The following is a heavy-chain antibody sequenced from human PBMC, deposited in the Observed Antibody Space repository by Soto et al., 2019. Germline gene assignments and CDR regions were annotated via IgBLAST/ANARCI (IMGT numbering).Heavy chain of an antibody. Sequence: EVQLLESGGGLVQPGGSLRLSCAASGFTFRSYAMSWVRQAPGKGLEWVSTISVSGDGTYYADSVKGRFTISRDNSKNTLYLQINSLRAEDTAVYYCAKRVPYYFDYWGQGILVTVSS. J-gene: IGHJ4*02. CDR1: GFTFRSYA. CDR2: ISVSGDGT. V-gene: IGHV3-23*01. CDR3: AKRVPYYFDY.